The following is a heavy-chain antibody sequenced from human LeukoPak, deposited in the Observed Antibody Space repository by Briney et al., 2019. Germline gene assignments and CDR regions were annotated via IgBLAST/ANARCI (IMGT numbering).Heavy chain of an antibody. V-gene: IGHV3-23*01. CDR2: IGHSGASP. Sequence: GGSLRLSCAASGLTFSGYAMSWVRQAPGKGLEWVLSIGHSGASPFYADSVKGRFTISRDISKNTMYLQMNSLGAEDTAIYYCAKGGIKRFGMVPDWFDPWGQGTLVTVSS. J-gene: IGHJ5*02. D-gene: IGHD3-3*01. CDR3: AKGGIKRFGMVPDWFDP. CDR1: GLTFSGYA.